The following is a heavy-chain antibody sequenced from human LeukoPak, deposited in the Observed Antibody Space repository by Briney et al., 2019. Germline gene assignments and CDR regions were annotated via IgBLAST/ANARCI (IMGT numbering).Heavy chain of an antibody. V-gene: IGHV3-23*01. J-gene: IGHJ4*02. CDR1: GFTFSSYA. Sequence: GGSLRLSCAASGFTFSSYAMNWVRQAPGKGLEWVSATGSTGVSTFYADSVKGRFTVSRDNSKNTLYLQMNSLRTEDTAVYYCANEWLHVSGSYKANNWGQGTLVTVSS. CDR2: TGSTGVST. D-gene: IGHD3-10*01. CDR3: ANEWLHVSGSYKANN.